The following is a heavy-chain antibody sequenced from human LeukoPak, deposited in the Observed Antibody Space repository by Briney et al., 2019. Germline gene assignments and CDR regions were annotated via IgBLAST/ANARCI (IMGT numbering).Heavy chain of an antibody. CDR2: INHSGST. V-gene: IGHV4-34*01. Sequence: SETLSLTCAVYGGSFSGYYWSWIRQPPGKGLEWIGEINHSGSTNYNPSLKSRVTISVDTSKNQFSLKLSSVTAADTAVYYCAREVLFGYCSSTSCYNWSDYWGQGTLVTVSS. CDR3: AREVLFGYCSSTSCYNWSDY. J-gene: IGHJ4*02. CDR1: GGSFSGYY. D-gene: IGHD2-2*02.